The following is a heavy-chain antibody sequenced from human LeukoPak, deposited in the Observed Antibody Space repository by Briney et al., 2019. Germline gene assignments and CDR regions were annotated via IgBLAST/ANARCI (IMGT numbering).Heavy chain of an antibody. J-gene: IGHJ3*01. D-gene: IGHD2-2*01. V-gene: IGHV1-46*01. Sequence: ASVKVSFKSSGYTFTSYYLYWVRQAPGQGLEWMGVISPIGCSTTYAQKFQGRVTMTRDTSTSTVYMELRSLRSDDTAVYYCARAIGRDIVVVPAAPPYSSSSDHDAFDLWGQGTMVTVSS. CDR3: ARAIGRDIVVVPAAPPYSSSSDHDAFDL. CDR2: ISPIGCST. CDR1: GYTFTSYY.